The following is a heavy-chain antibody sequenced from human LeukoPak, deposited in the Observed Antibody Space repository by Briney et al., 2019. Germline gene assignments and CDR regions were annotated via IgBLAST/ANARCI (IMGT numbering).Heavy chain of an antibody. Sequence: SETLSLTCTVSGGSISSGAYYWSWIRQHPGKGLEWIGYIYYSGSTNYNPSLKSRVTISVDTSKNQFSLKLSSVTAADTAVYYCAREGGGPYYDFWSGYSLDAFDIWGQGTMVTVSS. V-gene: IGHV4-61*08. J-gene: IGHJ3*02. D-gene: IGHD3-3*01. CDR1: GGSISSGAYY. CDR3: AREGGGPYYDFWSGYSLDAFDI. CDR2: IYYSGST.